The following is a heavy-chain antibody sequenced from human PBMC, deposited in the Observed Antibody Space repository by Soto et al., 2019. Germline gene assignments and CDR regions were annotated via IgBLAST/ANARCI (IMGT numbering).Heavy chain of an antibody. D-gene: IGHD3-22*01. V-gene: IGHV4-4*07. Sequence: QVQLQESGPGLVKPSETLSLTCTVSGGSISTYYWSWIRQPAGKGLEWIGRIYTSGSTKYNPSLKSRVTMSIDTSKNQFSLKLSSVTAADTAVYYCARVLRYYNDTSGSYSGVFDIWGQGTMVTVSS. CDR1: GGSISTYY. CDR2: IYTSGST. CDR3: ARVLRYYNDTSGSYSGVFDI. J-gene: IGHJ3*02.